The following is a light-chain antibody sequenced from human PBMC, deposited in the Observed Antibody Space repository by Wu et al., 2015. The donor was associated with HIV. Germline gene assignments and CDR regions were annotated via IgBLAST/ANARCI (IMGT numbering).Light chain of an antibody. CDR3: QQYKDWPLT. CDR1: QSVTSS. CDR2: GAS. Sequence: EIVMTQSPATLSVSPGGRATLSCRASQSVTSSLAWYQQRPGQAPRLLIYGASTRATDIPARVTGSGSGTEFTLTISSLQSEDSAVYFCQQYKDWPLTFGGGPRWRSN. V-gene: IGKV3D-15*01. J-gene: IGKJ4*01.